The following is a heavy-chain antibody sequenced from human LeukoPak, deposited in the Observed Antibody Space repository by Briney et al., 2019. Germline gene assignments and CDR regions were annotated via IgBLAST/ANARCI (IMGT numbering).Heavy chain of an antibody. J-gene: IGHJ6*04. Sequence: PSETLSLTCAVSGNSISSGYYWGWIRQPPGKGLEWIGSIYHSGSTYYNPSLKSRVTISVDTSKNQFSLKLSSVTAADTAVYYCTQGMDVWGKGTTVTVSS. CDR2: IYHSGST. CDR1: GNSISSGYY. V-gene: IGHV4-38-2*01. CDR3: TQGMDV.